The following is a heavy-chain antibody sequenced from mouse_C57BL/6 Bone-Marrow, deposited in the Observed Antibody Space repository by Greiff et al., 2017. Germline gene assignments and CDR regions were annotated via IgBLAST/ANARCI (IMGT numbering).Heavy chain of an antibody. Sequence: DVKLVESGGGLVKPGGSLKLSCAASGFTFSSYAMSWVRQTPEKRLEWVATISDGGSYTYYPDNVKGRFTISRDTAKNNLYLQMSHLKSEDTAMYYCAREGGSSSFDYWGQGTTLTVSS. CDR1: GFTFSSYA. CDR3: AREGGSSSFDY. J-gene: IGHJ2*01. V-gene: IGHV5-4*01. CDR2: ISDGGSYT. D-gene: IGHD1-1*01.